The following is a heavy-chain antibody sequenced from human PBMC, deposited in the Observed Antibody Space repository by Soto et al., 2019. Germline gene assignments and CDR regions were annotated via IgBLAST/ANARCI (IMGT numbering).Heavy chain of an antibody. CDR2: LYYSVST. D-gene: IGHD3-10*01. CDR1: GGSISSRIYY. CDR3: VKSFGSGSLIHYYGMEV. Sequence: KTSGTLSLTCTVSGGSISSRIYYGGLIRQPPGKGLEWIGTLYYSVSTYYNPSLRSRVTISVDTSKNQFSLNLSSVTDGDTAVYYCVKSFGSGSLIHYYGMEVWGQGTTVTVSS. V-gene: IGHV4-39*01. J-gene: IGHJ6*02.